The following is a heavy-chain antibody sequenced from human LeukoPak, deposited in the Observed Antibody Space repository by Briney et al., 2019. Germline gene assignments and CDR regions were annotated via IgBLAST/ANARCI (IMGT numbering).Heavy chain of an antibody. CDR1: GGSISSYY. Sequence: SETLSLTCTVSGGSISSYYWTWIRQPPGKGLEWIGYIYDSGRTNYNPSLKSRVTISVDTSKNQFSLKLSSVTAADTAVYYCAREGVYAPEDYWGQGTLVTVSS. V-gene: IGHV4-59*12. CDR2: IYDSGRT. D-gene: IGHD2-8*01. CDR3: AREGVYAPEDY. J-gene: IGHJ4*02.